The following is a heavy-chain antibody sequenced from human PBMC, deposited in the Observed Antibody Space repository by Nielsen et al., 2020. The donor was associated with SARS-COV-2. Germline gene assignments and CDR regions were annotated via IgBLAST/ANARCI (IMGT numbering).Heavy chain of an antibody. CDR1: GGSISGGGYY. J-gene: IGHJ6*03. V-gene: IGHV4-31*03. CDR2: IHHSGSI. Sequence: SETLSLTCTVSGGSISGGGYYWTWIRQHPGTGQEWIGEIHHSGSINYNPSLKSRLTISVDKSKSQISLEVTSVTAADTALYYCARGGIGYYGAPTHNYYMDAWGKGTAVTVSS. D-gene: IGHD3-3*01. CDR3: ARGGIGYYGAPTHNYYMDA.